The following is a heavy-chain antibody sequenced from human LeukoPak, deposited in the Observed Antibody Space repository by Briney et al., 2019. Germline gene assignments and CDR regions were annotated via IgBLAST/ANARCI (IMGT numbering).Heavy chain of an antibody. V-gene: IGHV4-38-2*02. CDR1: GYSISSGYY. CDR2: IYYSGST. D-gene: IGHD2-15*01. CDR3: ARRQVAAATDWFDP. Sequence: SETLSLTCTVSGYSISSGYYWGWIRQPPGKGLEWIGSIYYSGSTYYYPSLRSRVTISGDTSKNQFSLKLSSVTAADTAVYYCARRQVAAATDWFDPWGQGTLVTVSS. J-gene: IGHJ5*02.